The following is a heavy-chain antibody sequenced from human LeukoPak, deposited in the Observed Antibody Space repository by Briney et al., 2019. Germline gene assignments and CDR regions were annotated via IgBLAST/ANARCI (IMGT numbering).Heavy chain of an antibody. J-gene: IGHJ4*02. D-gene: IGHD3-10*01. CDR2: INPNSGGT. Sequence: GSVKVSCKASGYTFTGYYMHWVRQAPGQGLEWMGWINPNSGGTNYAQKFQGRVTMTRDTSISTAYMELSRLRSDDTAVYYCARELWRHYYGSGSRQQASDYWGQGTLVTVSS. CDR3: ARELWRHYYGSGSRQQASDY. CDR1: GYTFTGYY. V-gene: IGHV1-2*02.